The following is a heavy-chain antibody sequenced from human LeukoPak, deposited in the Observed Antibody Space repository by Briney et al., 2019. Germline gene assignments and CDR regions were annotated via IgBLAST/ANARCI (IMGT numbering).Heavy chain of an antibody. Sequence: PGGSLRLSCAASGFTVSSNYMSWVRQAPGKGLEWVSVIYSGGSTYYADPVKGRFTISRDNSKNTLYLQMNSLRAEDTAVYYCARSSSGYRYFDYWGQGTLVTVSS. CDR2: IYSGGST. J-gene: IGHJ4*02. CDR1: GFTVSSNY. V-gene: IGHV3-53*01. D-gene: IGHD3-22*01. CDR3: ARSSSGYRYFDY.